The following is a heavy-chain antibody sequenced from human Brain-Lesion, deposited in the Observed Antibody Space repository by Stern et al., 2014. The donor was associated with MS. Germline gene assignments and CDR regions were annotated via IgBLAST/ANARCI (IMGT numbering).Heavy chain of an antibody. CDR2: IIPMTGEA. CDR1: GGLFRSDA. J-gene: IGHJ5*02. CDR3: ARHRGTDL. Sequence: VQLLESGAEVRKPGSSVKVSCQASGGLFRSDAISWVRQAPGQGLEWLGGIIPMTGEAHYAQKFLDRVTITADESTTTTYMDLNSLTSEDTALYYCARHRGTDLWGQGTLLTVSS. V-gene: IGHV1-69*01. D-gene: IGHD1-7*01.